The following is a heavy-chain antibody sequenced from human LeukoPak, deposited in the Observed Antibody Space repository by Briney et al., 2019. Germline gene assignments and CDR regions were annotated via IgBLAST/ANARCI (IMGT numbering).Heavy chain of an antibody. CDR3: ARAPLGLPFVY. J-gene: IGHJ4*02. Sequence: ASLKVSCTASGYTFTGYYMHWVRQPPGQGLEWMAWINPNSGGTNYAQQFQGRVTMTRDTSISTAYMELSRLTSDDTAVYYCARAPLGLPFVYWGEGSLVTVSS. CDR2: INPNSGGT. CDR1: GYTFTGYY. V-gene: IGHV1-2*02.